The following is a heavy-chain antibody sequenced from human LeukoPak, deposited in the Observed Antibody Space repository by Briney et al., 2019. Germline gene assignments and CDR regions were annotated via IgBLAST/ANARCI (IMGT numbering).Heavy chain of an antibody. CDR3: ARDLPNSSGWYVDY. Sequence: ASVKVSCKASGYTFTSYGIRWVRQAPGQGLEWMGWISAYNGNTNYAQKLQGRVTMTTDTSTSTAYMELRSLRSDDTAVYYCARDLPNSSGWYVDYWGQGTLVTVSS. CDR1: GYTFTSYG. J-gene: IGHJ4*02. V-gene: IGHV1-18*01. D-gene: IGHD6-19*01. CDR2: ISAYNGNT.